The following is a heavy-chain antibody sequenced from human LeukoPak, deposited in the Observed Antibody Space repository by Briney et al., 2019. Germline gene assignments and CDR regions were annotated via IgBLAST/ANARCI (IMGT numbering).Heavy chain of an antibody. CDR1: GFTFSDYY. D-gene: IGHD2-21*02. V-gene: IGHV3-11*04. Sequence: GGSLRLSCAASGFTFSDYYMSWIRQAPGKGLEWVSYISSSGSTKYYADSVKGRFTISRDNSKNTVYLQMNSLRAEDTGVYYCARDRLEAVTDDDYFDYWGQGTLVTVSS. CDR3: ARDRLEAVTDDDYFDY. CDR2: ISSSGSTK. J-gene: IGHJ4*02.